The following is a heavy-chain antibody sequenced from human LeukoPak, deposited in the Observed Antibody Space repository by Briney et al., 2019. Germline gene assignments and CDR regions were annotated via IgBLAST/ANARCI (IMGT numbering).Heavy chain of an antibody. Sequence: GGGLRLSCTGSGFTFSTHWMRWVRQAPGKGLVWVSHILGGGNSTNSANAVKARFTNSTDNAPNTLFFQMNSLRAEDTAVYYCASDGLVAAADYWGQGTLVTVAS. CDR2: ILGGGNST. D-gene: IGHD2-2*01. J-gene: IGHJ4*02. V-gene: IGHV3-74*01. CDR1: GFTFSTHW. CDR3: ASDGLVAAADY.